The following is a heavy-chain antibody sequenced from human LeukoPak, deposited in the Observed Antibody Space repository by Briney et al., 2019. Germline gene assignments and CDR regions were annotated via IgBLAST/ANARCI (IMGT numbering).Heavy chain of an antibody. J-gene: IGHJ4*02. CDR3: TKDSGHHRTDC. CDR2: VYYDGNT. Sequence: PSETLSLTCSVSGGSINRSSYYWGWIRPAPGKGLEWIGSVYYDGNTYYNPNPSLKSRATVSMDTSRNQFSLKLRSVTAADTAVYYCTKDSGHHRTDCWGQGTLVTVSS. CDR1: GGSINRSSYY. D-gene: IGHD1-26*01. V-gene: IGHV4-39*02.